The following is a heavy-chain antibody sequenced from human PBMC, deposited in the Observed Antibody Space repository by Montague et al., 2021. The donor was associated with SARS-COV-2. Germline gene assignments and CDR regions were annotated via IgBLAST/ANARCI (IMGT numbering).Heavy chain of an antibody. D-gene: IGHD3-22*01. CDR2: IYYTGNA. Sequence: SETLSLTCTVSGGSITNNIDYWAWIRQPPGKGLEWIGSIYYTGNAYYNPSLKSRVTISVVTSKNHFTLKLSSVTAAETAVYYCARLKRYFDSSGSPSALDFWGQGTKVTVSS. CDR3: ARLKRYFDSSGSPSALDF. J-gene: IGHJ3*01. V-gene: IGHV4-39*02. CDR1: GGSITNNIDY.